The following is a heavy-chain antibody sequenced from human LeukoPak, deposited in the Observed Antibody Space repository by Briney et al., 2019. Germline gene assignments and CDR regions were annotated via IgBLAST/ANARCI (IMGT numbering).Heavy chain of an antibody. CDR3: AKSYNWNPGWYYFDY. Sequence: GGSLRPSCAASGFTFSSYGMHWVRQAPGKGLEGVAFIRYDGSNKYYADSVKGRFTIPRDNSKNTLYLQMNSLRAEDTAVYYCAKSYNWNPGWYYFDYWGQGTLVTVSS. V-gene: IGHV3-30*02. CDR1: GFTFSSYG. CDR2: IRYDGSNK. D-gene: IGHD1-1*01. J-gene: IGHJ4*02.